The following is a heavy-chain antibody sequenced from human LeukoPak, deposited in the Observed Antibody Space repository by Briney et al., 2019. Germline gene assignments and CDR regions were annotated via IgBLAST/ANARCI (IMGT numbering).Heavy chain of an antibody. D-gene: IGHD2-2*01. CDR1: GDSVSSNSAA. V-gene: IGHV6-1*01. CDR3: AREHSLDRVVCSSTSCYVSWFDP. J-gene: IGHJ5*02. Sequence: SQTLSLTCAISGDSVSSNSAAWNWIRQSPSRGLEWLGRTYYRSKWYNDYAVSVKSRITINPDTSKNQFSLQLNSVTPEDTAVYYCAREHSLDRVVCSSTSCYVSWFDPWGQGTLVTVSS. CDR2: TYYRSKWYN.